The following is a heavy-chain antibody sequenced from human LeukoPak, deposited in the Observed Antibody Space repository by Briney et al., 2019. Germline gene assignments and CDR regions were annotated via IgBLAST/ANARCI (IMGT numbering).Heavy chain of an antibody. CDR3: ARGYSSIRGWFDP. CDR2: IYYSGST. V-gene: IGHV4-61*01. J-gene: IGHJ5*02. Sequence: PSGTLSLTCTVSGGSVSSGSYYWNWIRQPPGKGLEWIGYIYYSGSTNYNPSLNSRVTISLDTSKNQFSLKLSSVTAADTAVFYCARGYSSIRGWFDPWGQGTPVTVSS. CDR1: GGSVSSGSYY. D-gene: IGHD6-13*01.